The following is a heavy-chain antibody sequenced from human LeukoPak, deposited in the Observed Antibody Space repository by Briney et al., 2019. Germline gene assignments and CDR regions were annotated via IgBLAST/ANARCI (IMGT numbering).Heavy chain of an antibody. D-gene: IGHD2-2*01. CDR3: TRDPPVAPAPRYFDS. V-gene: IGHV1-69*01. CDR1: GGTFSNYA. Sequence: ASVKISCKPSGGTFSNYAVAWVRQAPGQGLEWMGHIIPIFGTTSYAPKFQGRVTLTADEVTTTAYMELRSLTSEDTAVYYCTRDPPVAPAPRYFDSWGQGSLVTVSS. CDR2: IIPIFGTT. J-gene: IGHJ4*02.